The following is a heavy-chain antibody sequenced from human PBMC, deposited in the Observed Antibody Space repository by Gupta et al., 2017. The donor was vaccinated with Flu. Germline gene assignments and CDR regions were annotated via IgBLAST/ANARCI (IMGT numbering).Heavy chain of an antibody. CDR3: ARVRSCGGDCYVFDF. J-gene: IGHJ4*02. Sequence: QVQLVQSGSEVKKPGSSVKVSCQASGGTFSTYIISWVRQAPGQGLEWMGGIIATFPTPNYAHKFQGRVTISADVSTSTAFLEVNSLTSEDTAVYYCARVRSCGGDCYVFDFWGQGTLVTVSS. CDR2: IIATFPTP. V-gene: IGHV1-69*01. D-gene: IGHD2-21*02. CDR1: GGTFSTYI.